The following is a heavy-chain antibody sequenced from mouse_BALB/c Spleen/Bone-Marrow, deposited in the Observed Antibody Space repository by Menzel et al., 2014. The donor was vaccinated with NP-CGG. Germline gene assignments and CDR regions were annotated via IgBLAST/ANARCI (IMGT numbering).Heavy chain of an antibody. J-gene: IGHJ2*01. CDR3: ARDMGGLLFDY. CDR2: IRNKAYSYTT. Sequence: EVQVVESGGGLVQPGGSLRLSCATSGFTFTDYYMNWVRQPPGKALEWLGFIRNKAYSYTTEYSASVKGRFTISRDNSQSILDLQMNTLRAEDSATYYCARDMGGLLFDYWGQGTTLTVSS. D-gene: IGHD2-3*01. CDR1: GFTFTDYY. V-gene: IGHV7-3*02.